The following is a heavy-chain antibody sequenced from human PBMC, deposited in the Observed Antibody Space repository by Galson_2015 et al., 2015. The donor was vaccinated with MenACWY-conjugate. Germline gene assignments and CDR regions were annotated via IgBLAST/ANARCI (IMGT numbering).Heavy chain of an antibody. J-gene: IGHJ4*02. V-gene: IGHV3-30*18. D-gene: IGHD5-12*01. CDR2: ISYDGTNK. Sequence: SLRLSCAASGFTFRSYWMSWVRQAPGKGLEWVAVISYDGTNKYYADSVKGRFTISRDNSKNTLYLQMNSLRAEDTAVYYCAKGYSGYDSSFPYYFDYWGQGTLVTVSS. CDR3: AKGYSGYDSSFPYYFDY. CDR1: GFTFRSYW.